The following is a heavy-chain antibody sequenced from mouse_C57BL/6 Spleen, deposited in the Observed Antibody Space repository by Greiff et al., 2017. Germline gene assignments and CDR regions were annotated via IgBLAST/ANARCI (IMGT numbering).Heavy chain of an antibody. V-gene: IGHV5-4*01. CDR1: GFTFSSYA. CDR2: ISDVGGCT. J-gene: IGHJ4*01. Sequence: EVMLVESGGGLVKPGGSLKLSCAASGFTFSSYAMSWVSQPSETRLEWVATISDVGGCTNYPHNVKGRFTISRDNAKNNLYLQWSHLKSEDTAMYYCARELGRNYAMDYWVQGPSFTVAA. CDR3: ARELGRNYAMDY. D-gene: IGHD4-1*01.